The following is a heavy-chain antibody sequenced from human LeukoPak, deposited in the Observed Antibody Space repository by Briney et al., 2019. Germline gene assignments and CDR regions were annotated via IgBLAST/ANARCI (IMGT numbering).Heavy chain of an antibody. D-gene: IGHD1-26*01. Sequence: PSETLSLTCIVSDDPIRNYYWRWIRQPPGKGLEWIGYIYYSGSTNYNPSLKSRVTISADTSKKQFSLNLSSVTAADTAVYYCARETIVEAFFDYWGQGTLVTVSS. CDR1: DDPIRNYY. V-gene: IGHV4-59*01. J-gene: IGHJ4*02. CDR2: IYYSGST. CDR3: ARETIVEAFFDY.